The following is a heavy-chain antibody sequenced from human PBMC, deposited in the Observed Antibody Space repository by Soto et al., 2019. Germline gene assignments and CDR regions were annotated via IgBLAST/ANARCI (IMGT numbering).Heavy chain of an antibody. CDR2: INPNSGGT. V-gene: IGHV1-2*02. Sequence: VKVSCKASGYTFTGYYMHWVRQAPGQGLEWMGWINPNSGGTNYAQKFQGRVTMTRDTSISTAYMELSRLRSDDTAVYYCARVKGIVGALDAFDIWGQGTMVTVSS. CDR1: GYTFTGYY. J-gene: IGHJ3*02. D-gene: IGHD1-26*01. CDR3: ARVKGIVGALDAFDI.